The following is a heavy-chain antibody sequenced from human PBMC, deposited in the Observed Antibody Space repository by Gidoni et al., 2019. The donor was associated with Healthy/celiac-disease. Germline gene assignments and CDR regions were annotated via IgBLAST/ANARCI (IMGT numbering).Heavy chain of an antibody. D-gene: IGHD3-3*01. J-gene: IGHJ4*02. CDR1: GFTFSSYA. CDR2: SSINGGST. CDR3: VKERYDFWSGYLFDY. V-gene: IGHV3-64D*06. Sequence: EVQLVESGGGLVQPGGSLRLSCSASGFTFSSYAMHWVRQAPGKGLEYVSASSINGGSTYYADSVKGRFTISRDNSKNTLYLQMSSLRAEDTAVYYCVKERYDFWSGYLFDYWGQGTLVTVSS.